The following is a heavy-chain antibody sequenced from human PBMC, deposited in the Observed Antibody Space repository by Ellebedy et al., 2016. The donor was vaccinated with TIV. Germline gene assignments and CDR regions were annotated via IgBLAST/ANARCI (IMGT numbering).Heavy chain of an antibody. CDR2: INSDGSST. CDR1: GFTFSKYW. CDR3: ARGRGKQLVFDY. Sequence: GGSLRLSXAASGFTFSKYWMHWVRQAPGKGLVWVSRINSDGSSTSYADSVKGRFTVSRDNAKNTLYLQMNSLRAEDTAVYYCARGRGKQLVFDYWGQGTLVAVSS. J-gene: IGHJ4*02. D-gene: IGHD3-10*01. V-gene: IGHV3-74*01.